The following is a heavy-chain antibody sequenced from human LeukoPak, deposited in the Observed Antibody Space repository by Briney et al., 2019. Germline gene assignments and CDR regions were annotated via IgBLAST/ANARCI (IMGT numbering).Heavy chain of an antibody. CDR3: ARGSSSWVGGGDAFDI. D-gene: IGHD6-13*01. CDR2: ISAYNGNT. Sequence: ASVKVSCKASGYTFTSYGISWVRQAPGQGLEWMGWISAYNGNTNYAQKLQGRVTMTTDTSTSTAYMGLRSLRSDDTAVYYCARGSSSWVGGGDAFDIWGQGTMVTVSS. J-gene: IGHJ3*02. V-gene: IGHV1-18*01. CDR1: GYTFTSYG.